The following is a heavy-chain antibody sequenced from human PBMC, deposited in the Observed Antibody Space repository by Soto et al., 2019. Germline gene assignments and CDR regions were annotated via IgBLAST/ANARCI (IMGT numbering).Heavy chain of an antibody. CDR2: IYTSGST. D-gene: IGHD6-6*01. V-gene: IGHV4-4*07. CDR1: GGSISSYY. Sequence: QVQLQESGPGLVKPSETLSLTCTVSGGSISSYYWSWIRQSAGKGLEWIGRIYTSGSTNYNPSLKSRVTMSVDTSKNQFSLKLSSVTAADTAVYYCARDGGSSSSRYYYYGMDVWGQGTTVTVSS. J-gene: IGHJ6*02. CDR3: ARDGGSSSSRYYYYGMDV.